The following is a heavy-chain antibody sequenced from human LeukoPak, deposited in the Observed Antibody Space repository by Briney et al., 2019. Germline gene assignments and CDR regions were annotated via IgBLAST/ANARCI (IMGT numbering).Heavy chain of an antibody. CDR1: GITFSDYY. CDR2: ISGSGGST. D-gene: IGHD3-22*01. Sequence: PGGSLRLSCAASGITFSDYYMSWIRQAPGKGLEWVSAISGSGGSTYYADSVKGRFTISRDNSKYTLCLQMNSLRAEDTAVYYCAKGSTMIVVVTTYFDYWGQGTLVTVSS. V-gene: IGHV3-23*01. CDR3: AKGSTMIVVVTTYFDY. J-gene: IGHJ4*02.